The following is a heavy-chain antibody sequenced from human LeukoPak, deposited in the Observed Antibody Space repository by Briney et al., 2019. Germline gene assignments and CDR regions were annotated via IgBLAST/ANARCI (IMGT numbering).Heavy chain of an antibody. Sequence: SETLSLTCTVSGGSISSSSYYWGWIRQPPGKGLEWIGSIYYSGSTYYNPSLKSRVTISVDTSKNQFSLKLSSVTAADTAVYYCARATTTVSMDVWGKGTTVIVSS. CDR2: IYYSGST. V-gene: IGHV4-39*01. D-gene: IGHD4-17*01. CDR3: ARATTTVSMDV. CDR1: GGSISSSSYY. J-gene: IGHJ6*03.